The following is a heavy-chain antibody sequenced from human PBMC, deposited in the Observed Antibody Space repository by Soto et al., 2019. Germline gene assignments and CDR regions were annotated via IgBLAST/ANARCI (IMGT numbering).Heavy chain of an antibody. CDR3: ARDAAVAALDY. CDR1: GFTFSRYW. V-gene: IGHV3-7*01. D-gene: IGHD6-19*01. Sequence: GSLRLSCAASGFTFSRYWMSWVRQAPGKGLEWVANIKQDGSEKYYVDSVKGRFTISRDNAKNSLYLQMNSLRAEDTAVYYCARDAAVAALDYWGQGTLVTVSS. J-gene: IGHJ4*02. CDR2: IKQDGSEK.